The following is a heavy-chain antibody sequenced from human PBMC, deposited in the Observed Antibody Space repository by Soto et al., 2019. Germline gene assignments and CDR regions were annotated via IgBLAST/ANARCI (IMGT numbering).Heavy chain of an antibody. D-gene: IGHD3-3*01. Sequence: QVQLVESGGGVVQPGRSLRLSCAASGFTFSSYAMHWVRQAPGKGLEWVAVISYDGSNKYYADSVKGRFTISRDNSKNTLYLQMNSLRAEDTAVYYCARDRFGVVIGGGFDPWGQGTLVTVSS. CDR2: ISYDGSNK. V-gene: IGHV3-30-3*01. CDR3: ARDRFGVVIGGGFDP. CDR1: GFTFSSYA. J-gene: IGHJ5*02.